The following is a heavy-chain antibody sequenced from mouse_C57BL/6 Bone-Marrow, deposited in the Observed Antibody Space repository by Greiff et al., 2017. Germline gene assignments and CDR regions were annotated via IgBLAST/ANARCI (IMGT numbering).Heavy chain of an antibody. D-gene: IGHD2-1*01. Sequence: VQLQQSGAELARPGASVKLSCKASGYTFPSYGISWVKQRTRQGLEWIGEIYPRSGKTYYNEKFKGKATLTADKSSSTAYMELRSLTSEDSAVSFGASERAYGNFDYWGQGTTLTVSS. V-gene: IGHV1-81*01. J-gene: IGHJ2*01. CDR3: ASERAYGNFDY. CDR1: GYTFPSYG. CDR2: IYPRSGKT.